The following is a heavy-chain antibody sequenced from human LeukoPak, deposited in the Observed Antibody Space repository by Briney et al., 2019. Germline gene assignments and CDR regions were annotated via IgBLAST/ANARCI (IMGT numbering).Heavy chain of an antibody. J-gene: IGHJ4*02. CDR3: ARLRRDINDWYADDC. D-gene: IGHD6-19*01. CDR2: ISITEGT. CDR1: GGSVNTYY. Sequence: PSETLSLTCSVSGGSVNTYYWSWIRQSAGKGLEWIGRISITEGTNYNPSLKSRVSMSVDASKNQVSLRLGSVTAADTAVYYCARLRRDINDWYADDCWGQGTLVTVSS. V-gene: IGHV4-4*07.